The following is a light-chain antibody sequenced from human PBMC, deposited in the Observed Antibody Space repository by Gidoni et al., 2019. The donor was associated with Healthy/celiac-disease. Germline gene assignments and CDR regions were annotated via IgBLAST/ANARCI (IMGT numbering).Light chain of an antibody. CDR3: QQLNSYSVT. CDR2: AAS. V-gene: IGKV1-9*01. Sequence: IQLTTSPSFLSASVGDRVTITCRASQGISSYLAWYQQKPGKAPKLLIYAASTLQSGVPSRFSGSGSGTEFTLTISSLQPEDFATYYCQQLNSYSVTFGQGTKVEIK. CDR1: QGISSY. J-gene: IGKJ1*01.